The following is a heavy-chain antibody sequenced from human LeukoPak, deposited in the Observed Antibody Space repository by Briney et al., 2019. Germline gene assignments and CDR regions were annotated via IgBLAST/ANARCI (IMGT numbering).Heavy chain of an antibody. CDR2: INSDGSSR. V-gene: IGHV3-74*01. CDR3: ARPYSSGWSGNGMDV. Sequence: GGSLRLSCAASGFTFSSYWTHWVRQAPGKGLVWVSRINSDGSSRSYADSVKGRFTISRDNAKSTLYLQMNSLRAEDTAVYYCARPYSSGWSGNGMDVWGQGTTVTVSS. J-gene: IGHJ6*01. D-gene: IGHD6-19*01. CDR1: GFTFSSYW.